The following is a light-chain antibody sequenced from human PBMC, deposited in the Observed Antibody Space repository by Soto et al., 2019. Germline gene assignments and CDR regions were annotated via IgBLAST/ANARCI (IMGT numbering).Light chain of an antibody. CDR2: EVS. Sequence: QSVLTQPRSVSGSPGQSVTISCTGTSSDVGGYYFVSWYQQHPGKAPKLIIYEVSKRPSGVPDRFSGSKSGNTASLTVSGLQAEDEADYYCSSYAGGNNLIFGGGTQLTVL. J-gene: IGLJ2*01. CDR3: SSYAGGNNLI. CDR1: SSDVGGYYF. V-gene: IGLV2-8*01.